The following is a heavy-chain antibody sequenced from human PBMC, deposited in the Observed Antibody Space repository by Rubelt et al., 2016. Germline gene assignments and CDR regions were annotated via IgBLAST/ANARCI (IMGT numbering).Heavy chain of an antibody. J-gene: IGHJ5*02. CDR2: IYYSGST. V-gene: IGHV4-39*01. CDR1: GGSISSTSSY. D-gene: IGHD4-11*01. CDR3: ARGHDYKSSWFDP. Sequence: QLQLQESGPGLVKPSETLSLICTVSGGSISSTSSYWGWIRQPPGKGLEWIGSIYYSGSTYHDPSLKSRITISVDTSKNQFSLKLSAVTAADTAVYYCARGHDYKSSWFDPWGQGTLVTVSS.